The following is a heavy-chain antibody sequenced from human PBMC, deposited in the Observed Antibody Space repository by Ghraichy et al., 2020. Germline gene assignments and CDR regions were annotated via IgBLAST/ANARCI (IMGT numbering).Heavy chain of an antibody. CDR1: GGSVNTGPYF. V-gene: IGHV4-31*02. Sequence: SQTLSLTCAVSGGSVNTGPYFWTWIRQHPVTCLEWIGYIHSTGSTYYKSSLKSRLSVSMDTSKNQFSLRLRSVTAADTAVYYCALEECDGDCFFTYWGPGAQVPVSS. J-gene: IGHJ4*02. CDR3: ALEECDGDCFFTY. CDR2: IHSTGST. D-gene: IGHD2-21*02.